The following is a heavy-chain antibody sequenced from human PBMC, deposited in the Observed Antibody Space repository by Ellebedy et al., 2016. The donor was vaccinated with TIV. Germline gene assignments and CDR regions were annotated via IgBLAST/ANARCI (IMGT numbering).Heavy chain of an antibody. CDR2: ISVNNGDT. J-gene: IGHJ6*02. CDR1: GYTFYSHG. D-gene: IGHD5-18*01. V-gene: IGHV1-18*04. CDR3: ARDRGYRFGFSDGMDV. Sequence: ASVKVSCKASGYTFYSHGINWVRQAPGQGLEWMGRISVNNGDTNYAQKVQGRVTMTTDTSTSTAYMELRSLRSDDTAVYYCARDRGYRFGFSDGMDVWGQGTTVSVSS.